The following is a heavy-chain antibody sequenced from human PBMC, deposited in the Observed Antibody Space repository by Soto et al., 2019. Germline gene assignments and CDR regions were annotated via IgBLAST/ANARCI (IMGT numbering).Heavy chain of an antibody. D-gene: IGHD5-12*01. J-gene: IGHJ3*02. CDR2: IDPSDSYT. CDR3: ARLIVDIVATNIPPDLNAFDI. V-gene: IGHV5-10-1*01. CDR1: GYSFTSYW. Sequence: PGESLKISCKGSGYSFTSYWISWVRQMPGKGLEWMGRIDPSDSYTNYSPSFQGHVTISADKSISTAYLQWSSLKASDTAMYYCARLIVDIVATNIPPDLNAFDIWGQGTMVTVSS.